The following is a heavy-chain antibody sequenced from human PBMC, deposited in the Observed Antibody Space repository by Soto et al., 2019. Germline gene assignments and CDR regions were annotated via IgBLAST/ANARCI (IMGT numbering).Heavy chain of an antibody. CDR1: GFTISGAW. V-gene: IGHV3-15*07. CDR2: IKTKTQGETT. Sequence: EVQLVESGGGLVKPGGSLRLSCAASGFTISGAWMNWVSQAPGKGLEWVGRIKTKTQGETTDYAAPVKGSFTISSYASENTPSLHMNSLKIEDTAVYYCTTASVEGYWGQGTLVTVSS. J-gene: IGHJ4*02. CDR3: TTASVEGY.